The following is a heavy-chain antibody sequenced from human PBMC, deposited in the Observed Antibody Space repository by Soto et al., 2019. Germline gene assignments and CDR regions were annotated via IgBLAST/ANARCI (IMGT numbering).Heavy chain of an antibody. CDR2: IFVDDSDT. V-gene: IGHV5-51*01. Sequence: RKISFKASGYNFSIYWIAWVRQIHGKVLEWVGLIFVDDSDTRYSPSFKGQVTISADKSTSTAYLEWTNLKTSDTGVYYCARPSYDSRGYYYYWGQGTLVTVSS. D-gene: IGHD3-22*01. CDR1: GYNFSIYW. CDR3: ARPSYDSRGYYYY. J-gene: IGHJ4*02.